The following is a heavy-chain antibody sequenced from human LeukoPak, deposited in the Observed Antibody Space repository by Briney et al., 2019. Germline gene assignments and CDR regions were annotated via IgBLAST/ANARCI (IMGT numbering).Heavy chain of an antibody. CDR3: ARTRGLRNWFDP. CDR1: GGSISSGGYY. Sequence: SETLSLTCTVSGGSISSGGYYWSWIRQHPGKGLEWIGYIYYSGSTYCDPSLKSRVTISVDTSKNQFSLKLSSVTAADTAVYYCARTRGLRNWFDPWGQGTLVTASS. CDR2: IYYSGST. J-gene: IGHJ5*02. D-gene: IGHD5-12*01. V-gene: IGHV4-31*03.